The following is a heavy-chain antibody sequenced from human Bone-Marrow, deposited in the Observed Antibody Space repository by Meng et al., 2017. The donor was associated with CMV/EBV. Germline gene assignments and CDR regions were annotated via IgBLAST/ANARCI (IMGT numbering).Heavy chain of an antibody. V-gene: IGHV1-46*01. Sequence: CKASGYTFTSYYMHWVRQAPGQGLEWMGIINPSGGSTSYAQKFQGRVTMTRDTSTSTVYMELSRLRSDDTAVYYCARMIPSGYQDFDYWGQGTLVTVSS. J-gene: IGHJ4*02. D-gene: IGHD3-22*01. CDR2: INPSGGST. CDR3: ARMIPSGYQDFDY. CDR1: GYTFTSYY.